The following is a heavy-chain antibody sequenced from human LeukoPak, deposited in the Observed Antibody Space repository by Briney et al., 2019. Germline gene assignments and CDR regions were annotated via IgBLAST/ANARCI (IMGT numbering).Heavy chain of an antibody. CDR2: IYYSGST. Sequence: SETLSLTCTVSGGSISSYYWSSIRQPPGKGLEWIGYIYYSGSTNYNPSLKSRVTISVDTSKNQFSLKLSSVTAADTAVYYCARPQRRDPDAFDIWGQGTMVTVSS. J-gene: IGHJ3*02. D-gene: IGHD2-2*01. CDR3: ARPQRRDPDAFDI. CDR1: GGSISSYY. V-gene: IGHV4-59*08.